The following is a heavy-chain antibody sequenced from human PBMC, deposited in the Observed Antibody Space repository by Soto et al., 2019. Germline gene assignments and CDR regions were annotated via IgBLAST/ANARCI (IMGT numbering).Heavy chain of an antibody. D-gene: IGHD3-10*01. CDR2: ISGSGGST. V-gene: IGHV3-23*01. CDR3: EKDAPPHCYGSGTKDP. CDR1: GFTFSSYA. J-gene: IGHJ5*02. Sequence: EVQLLESGGGLVQPGGSLRLSCVASGFTFSSYAMSWVRQAPGKGLEWVSTISGSGGSTYYADSVKGRFTISRDNSKNTLYLGMNSLRAEDTAVYYCEKDAPPHCYGSGTKDPGSRGTLVTVSS.